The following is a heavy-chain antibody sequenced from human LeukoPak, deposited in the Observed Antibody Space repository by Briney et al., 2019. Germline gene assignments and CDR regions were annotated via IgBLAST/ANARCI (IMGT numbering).Heavy chain of an antibody. Sequence: ASVKVSCKASGYTFTSYGISWVRQAPGQGLEWMGWISAYNGNTKYAQKLQGRVTMTTDTSTSTAYMELRSLRSDDTAVYYCARDSGIAVAGTPDYWGQGTLVTVSS. CDR3: ARDSGIAVAGTPDY. CDR2: ISAYNGNT. D-gene: IGHD6-19*01. CDR1: GYTFTSYG. J-gene: IGHJ4*02. V-gene: IGHV1-18*01.